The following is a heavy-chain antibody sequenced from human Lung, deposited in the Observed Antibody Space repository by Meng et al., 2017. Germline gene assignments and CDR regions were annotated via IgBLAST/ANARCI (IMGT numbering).Heavy chain of an antibody. CDR2: IDPRSGDT. J-gene: IGHJ4*02. CDR1: GYTFTAYW. D-gene: IGHD6-13*01. CDR3: VRDEDISAAGKLFGDY. Sequence: VRRGQSGAEVKNPGALVKASCKPSGYTFTAYWLHWVRQAPGQGLDWMGRIDPRSGDTQYAQKFQGRVTMTRDTSISTTYMELSRLRSDDTAVYYCVRDEDISAAGKLFGDYWGQGTLVTVSS. V-gene: IGHV1-2*06.